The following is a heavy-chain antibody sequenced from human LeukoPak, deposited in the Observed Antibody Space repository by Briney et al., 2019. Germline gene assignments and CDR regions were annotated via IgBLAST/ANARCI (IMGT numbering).Heavy chain of an antibody. J-gene: IGHJ4*02. CDR1: GFTFSSYW. Sequence: PGGSLRLSCAAPGFTFSSYWMSWVRQAPGKGLEWVANIKQDGSEKYYVDSVKGRFTISRDNAKNSLYLQMNSLRAEDTAVYYCARGGGYPDYWGQGTLVTVSS. V-gene: IGHV3-7*01. CDR3: ARGGGYPDY. CDR2: IKQDGSEK. D-gene: IGHD5-12*01.